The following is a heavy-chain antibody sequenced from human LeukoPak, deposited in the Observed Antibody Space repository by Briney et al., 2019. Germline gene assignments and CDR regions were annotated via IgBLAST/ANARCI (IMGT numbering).Heavy chain of an antibody. J-gene: IGHJ4*02. CDR1: GFTFSSYD. Sequence: GGSLRLSCAASGFTFSSYDMHWVRQATGKGLEWVSAIGTAGDTYYPGSVKGRFTISRENAKNSLYLQMNSLRAEDTAVYYCARDSSGVATPDYWGQGTLVTVSS. CDR2: IGTAGDT. CDR3: ARDSSGVATPDY. D-gene: IGHD5-12*01. V-gene: IGHV3-13*01.